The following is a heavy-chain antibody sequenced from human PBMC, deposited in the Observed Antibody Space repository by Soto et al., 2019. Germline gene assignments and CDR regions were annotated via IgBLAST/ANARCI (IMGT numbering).Heavy chain of an antibody. V-gene: IGHV3-21*01. J-gene: IGHJ2*01. CDR1: GFTFSSYS. Sequence: EVQLVESGGGLVKPGGSLRLSCAASGFTFSSYSMNWVRQAPGKGLEWVSSISSSSSYIYYADSVKGRFTISRDNAKNSLYLQMNSLRAEDTAVYYCARNPLSGWPNWYFDLWGRGTLVTVSS. CDR3: ARNPLSGWPNWYFDL. D-gene: IGHD6-19*01. CDR2: ISSSSSYI.